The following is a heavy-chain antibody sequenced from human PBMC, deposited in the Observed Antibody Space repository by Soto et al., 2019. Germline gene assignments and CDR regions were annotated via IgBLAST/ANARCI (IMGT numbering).Heavy chain of an antibody. J-gene: IGHJ4*02. CDR2: INCGNGNT. D-gene: IGHD1-26*01. CDR3: AREIGSYYYFDY. Sequence: ASVKVSCKTSGYTFTGYAIHWVRQAPGQRLEWMGWINCGNGNTIYSPKFQGRVTITRDSSATTAYMELSGLRTEDTAVYFCAREIGSYYYFDYWGRGTLVTSPQ. CDR1: GYTFTGYA. V-gene: IGHV1-3*01.